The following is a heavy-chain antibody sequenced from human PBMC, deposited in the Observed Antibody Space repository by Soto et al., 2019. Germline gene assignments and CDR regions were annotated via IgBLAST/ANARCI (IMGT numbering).Heavy chain of an antibody. CDR1: GVSISSVSISSNY. CDR2: IFHTGGT. D-gene: IGHD2-15*01. Sequence: SETLSLTCTVSGVSISSVSISSNYWSWIRQPPGKGLEWIATIFHTGGTYYNPSLKSRVTISVDTSNNQFSLRLNSVTAADTALYFCARTWLAGGTPADAFDIWGQGTMVTVSS. CDR3: ARTWLAGGTPADAFDI. V-gene: IGHV4-38-2*02. J-gene: IGHJ3*02.